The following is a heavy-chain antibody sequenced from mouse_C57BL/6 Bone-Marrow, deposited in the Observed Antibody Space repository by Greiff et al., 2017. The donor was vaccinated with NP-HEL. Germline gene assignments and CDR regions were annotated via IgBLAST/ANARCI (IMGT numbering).Heavy chain of an antibody. V-gene: IGHV1-64*01. CDR1: GYTFTSYW. D-gene: IGHD1-1*01. CDR2: IHPNSGST. CDR3: ATEYYYGSRRFAY. Sequence: VQLQQPGAELVKPGASVKLSCKASGYTFTSYWMHWVKQRPGQGLEWIGMIHPNSGSTNYNEKFKSKATLTVDKSSSTAYMQLSSLTSEDSAVYYCATEYYYGSRRFAYWGQGTLVTVSA. J-gene: IGHJ3*01.